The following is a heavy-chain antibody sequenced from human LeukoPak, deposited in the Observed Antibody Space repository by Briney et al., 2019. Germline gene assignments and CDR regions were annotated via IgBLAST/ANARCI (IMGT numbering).Heavy chain of an antibody. D-gene: IGHD1-26*01. CDR2: MTQDGSEE. Sequence: SGGSLRLSCAASGFTFSTYWMSWVRQAPGKGLEWVANMTQDGSEEYYVDSVKGRFTISRDNAKNSLYLQMNSLRAEDTAVYYCARDKTVGATVLDYWGQGSLVTVSS. V-gene: IGHV3-7*03. J-gene: IGHJ4*02. CDR1: GFTFSTYW. CDR3: ARDKTVGATVLDY.